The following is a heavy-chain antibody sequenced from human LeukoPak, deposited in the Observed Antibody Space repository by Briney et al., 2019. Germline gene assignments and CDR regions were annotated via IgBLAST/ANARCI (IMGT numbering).Heavy chain of an antibody. CDR1: GYTFTDYY. J-gene: IGHJ4*02. D-gene: IGHD3-10*01. CDR3: ARGNPGVIDY. V-gene: IGHV1-2*02. CDR2: VNPNSGGT. Sequence: ASVKVSCKASGYTFTDYYMHWVRQAPGQGPEWMGWVNPNSGGTNYAQKFQGRVTMTRDTSISTAYMELSRLRSDDTAVYYCARGNPGVIDYWGQGTLVTVSS.